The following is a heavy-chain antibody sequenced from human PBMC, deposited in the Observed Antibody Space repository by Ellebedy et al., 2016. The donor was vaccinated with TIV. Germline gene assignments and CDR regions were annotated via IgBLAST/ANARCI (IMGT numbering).Heavy chain of an antibody. D-gene: IGHD3-9*01. CDR1: GGSFSGYY. V-gene: IGHV4-34*01. J-gene: IGHJ6*02. Sequence: MPSETLSLTCAVYGGSFSGYYWSWLRQPPGKGMEWIGEINHSGSTSYNPSLESRVTISLDTSKDQFSLRLSSVTAADTAVYYCARGPLRYFDWVYYYHGMDVWGQGTTVTVSS. CDR2: INHSGST. CDR3: ARGPLRYFDWVYYYHGMDV.